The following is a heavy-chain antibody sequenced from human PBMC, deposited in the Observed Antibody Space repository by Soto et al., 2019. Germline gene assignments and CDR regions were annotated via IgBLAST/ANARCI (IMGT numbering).Heavy chain of an antibody. CDR2: IWYDGSNK. D-gene: IGHD3-9*01. CDR3: ARAREATGPFDY. CDR1: GFTFSSYA. Sequence: PGGSLRLSCAASGFTFSSYAMHWVRQAPGKGLEWVAVIWYDGSNKYHADSVKGRFTISRDNSNKMVYLQMNSLRVEDTAVYYCARAREATGPFDYWGQGTLVTVYS. J-gene: IGHJ4*02. V-gene: IGHV3-33*08.